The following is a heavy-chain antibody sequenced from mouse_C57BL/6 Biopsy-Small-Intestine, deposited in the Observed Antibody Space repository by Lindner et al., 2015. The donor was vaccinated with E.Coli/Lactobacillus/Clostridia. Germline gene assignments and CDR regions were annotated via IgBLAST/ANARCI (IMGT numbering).Heavy chain of an antibody. Sequence: VQLQESGPELVKPGASVKISCKASGYTFTDYNMDWVKQSHGKSLEWIGYIYPNNGGTGYNQKFKSKATLTVDKSSSTAYMELHSLTSEDTAVYYCARYYSNYYAMDYWGQGTSVTVSS. V-gene: IGHV1-18*01. CDR3: ARYYSNYYAMDY. D-gene: IGHD2-5*01. J-gene: IGHJ4*01. CDR2: IYPNNGGT. CDR1: GYTFTDYN.